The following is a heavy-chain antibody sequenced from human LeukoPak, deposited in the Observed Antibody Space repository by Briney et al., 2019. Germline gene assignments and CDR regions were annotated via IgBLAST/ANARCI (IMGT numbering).Heavy chain of an antibody. CDR1: GYTFSGNY. J-gene: IGHJ4*02. CDR3: ARDTVGYSGYFY. CDR2: INPNSGGT. V-gene: IGHV1-2*02. D-gene: IGHD5-12*01. Sequence: ASVKVSYKASGYTFSGNYMHWVRQAPGQGLEWMGWINPNSGGTNYAQKFQGRVTMTRDTSISTAYMELSRLRSDDTAVYYCARDTVGYSGYFYWGQGTLVTVSS.